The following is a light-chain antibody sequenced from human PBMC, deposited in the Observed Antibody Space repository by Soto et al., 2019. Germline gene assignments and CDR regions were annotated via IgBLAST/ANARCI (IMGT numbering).Light chain of an antibody. Sequence: QSVLTQPPSVSAAPGQKVTISCSGSSSNIGNNYVSWYQQLPGTAPKLLIYENNKRPSGIPDRFSGSKSGTSATLGITGLQTGDEADYYCGTWDSNLSAHVFGPGTKVTVL. CDR2: ENN. V-gene: IGLV1-51*02. J-gene: IGLJ1*01. CDR3: GTWDSNLSAHV. CDR1: SSNIGNNY.